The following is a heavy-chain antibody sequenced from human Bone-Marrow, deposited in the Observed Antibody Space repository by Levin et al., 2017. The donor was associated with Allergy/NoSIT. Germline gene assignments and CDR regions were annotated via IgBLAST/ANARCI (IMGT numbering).Heavy chain of an antibody. CDR2: ISWNSGSL. CDR1: GFRFDDYA. J-gene: IGHJ3*02. Sequence: GGSLRLSCEASGFRFDDYAMHWVRLAPGKGLEWVSGISWNSGSLGYADSVRGRFTISRDNAKNSLYLQVDSLRVEDTALYYCVKDIQYYYDSSGLFGAFEIWGQGTMVTVSS. CDR3: VKDIQYYYDSSGLFGAFEI. V-gene: IGHV3-9*01. D-gene: IGHD3-22*01.